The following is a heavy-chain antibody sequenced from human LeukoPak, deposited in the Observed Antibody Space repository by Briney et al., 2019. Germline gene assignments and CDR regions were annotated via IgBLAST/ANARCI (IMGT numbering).Heavy chain of an antibody. CDR2: ISGSGGST. CDR1: GFTFSNYA. D-gene: IGHD3-22*01. Sequence: PGGSLRLSCAASGFTFSNYAMSWVRQAPGKGLEWVSAISGSGGSTYYADSVKGRFTISRDNSKNTLYLQMNSLRAEDTAVYYCAKAATYHYDSSGYPNNFDYWGQGTLVTVSS. CDR3: AKAATYHYDSSGYPNNFDY. V-gene: IGHV3-23*01. J-gene: IGHJ4*02.